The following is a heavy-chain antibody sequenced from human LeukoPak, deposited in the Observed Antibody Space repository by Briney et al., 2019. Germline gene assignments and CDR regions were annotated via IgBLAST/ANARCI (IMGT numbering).Heavy chain of an antibody. V-gene: IGHV4-59*12. D-gene: IGHD6-19*01. Sequence: SETLSLTCTVSGVSITTYYWSWIRQPPGKGLEWIGYIYHSGSTNYNPSPKSRVTISVDKSKNQFSLKLSSVTAADTAVYYCARESRQWLARPFDYWGQGTLVTVSS. CDR3: ARESRQWLARPFDY. J-gene: IGHJ4*02. CDR1: GVSITTYY. CDR2: IYHSGST.